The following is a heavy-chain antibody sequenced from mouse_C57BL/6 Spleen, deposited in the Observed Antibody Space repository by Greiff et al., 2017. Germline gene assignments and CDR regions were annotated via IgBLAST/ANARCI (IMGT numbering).Heavy chain of an antibody. CDR1: GYTFTSYW. Sequence: VQLQQPGAELVRPGTSVKLSCKASGYTFTSYWMHWVKQRPGQGLEWIGVIDPSDSYTNYNQKFKGKATLTVDTSSSTAYMQLSSLTSEDSAVYYCARLRATVVDYYAMDYWGQGTSVTVSS. J-gene: IGHJ4*01. CDR3: ARLRATVVDYYAMDY. D-gene: IGHD1-1*01. V-gene: IGHV1-59*01. CDR2: IDPSDSYT.